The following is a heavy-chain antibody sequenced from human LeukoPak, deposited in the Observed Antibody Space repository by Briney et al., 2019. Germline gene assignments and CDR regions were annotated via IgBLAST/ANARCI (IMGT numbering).Heavy chain of an antibody. CDR3: ARGPPRLDY. Sequence: SETLSLTCAVYGGSFSGYYWSWIRQPPGKGLEWIGEISHSGSTNYNPSLKSRVTISVDTSKNQFSLKLSSVTAADTAVYYCARGPPRLDYWGQGTLVTVSS. CDR2: ISHSGST. J-gene: IGHJ4*02. CDR1: GGSFSGYY. V-gene: IGHV4-34*01.